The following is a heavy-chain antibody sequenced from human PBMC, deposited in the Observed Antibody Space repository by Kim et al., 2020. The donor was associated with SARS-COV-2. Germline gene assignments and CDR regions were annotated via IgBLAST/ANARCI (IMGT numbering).Heavy chain of an antibody. D-gene: IGHD3-22*01. V-gene: IGHV5-51*01. J-gene: IGHJ4*02. CDR1: GYSFTSYW. CDR3: ARLPTPYYYDFSGSRWYFDY. Sequence: GESLKISCKGSGYSFTSYWIGWVRQMPGKGLEWMGIIYPDDSDSRYSPSFQGQVTISVDKSISTAYLQWSSLKASDTAMYYCARLPTPYYYDFSGSRWYFDYWGQGTLVTVSS. CDR2: IYPDDSDS.